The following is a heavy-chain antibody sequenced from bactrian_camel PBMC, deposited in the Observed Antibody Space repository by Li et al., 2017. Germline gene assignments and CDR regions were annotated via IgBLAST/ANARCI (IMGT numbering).Heavy chain of an antibody. CDR1: GFAFSAFP. Sequence: HVQLVESGGGLVQPGGSLRLSCAASGFAFSAFPMSWVRQVPGEGLEWISTISNDGATTDYAEFANGRFTVSRDNSKNLLYLQLDNLKLEDTDRYTCTKAPINCRGACFGSVRGQGTQVTVS. V-gene: IGHV3S39*01. J-gene: IGHJ4*01. CDR2: ISNDGATT. D-gene: IGHD2*01. CDR3: TKAPINCRGACFGSV.